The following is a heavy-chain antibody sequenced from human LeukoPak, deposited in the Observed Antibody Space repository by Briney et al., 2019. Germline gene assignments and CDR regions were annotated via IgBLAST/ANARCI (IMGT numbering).Heavy chain of an antibody. Sequence: GGSLRLSCAASGFTVSSNYMSWVRQAPGKGLEWVSIIYSSGSTYYADSVKGRFTISRHNSKNTLCLQMSSLRTEDTAVYYYAGDGYQYWGQGTPVTVSS. CDR1: GFTVSSNY. CDR2: IYSSGST. J-gene: IGHJ4*02. CDR3: AGDGYQY. V-gene: IGHV3-53*04. D-gene: IGHD5-12*01.